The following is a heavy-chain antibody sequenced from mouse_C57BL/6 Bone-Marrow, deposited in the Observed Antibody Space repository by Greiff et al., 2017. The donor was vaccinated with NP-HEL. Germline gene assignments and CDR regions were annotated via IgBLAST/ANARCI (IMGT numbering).Heavy chain of an antibody. D-gene: IGHD1-1*01. CDR3: ARYYYGSRGWYFDV. V-gene: IGHV1-72*01. Sequence: QVQLQQSGADLVKPGASVKLSCKASGYTFTSYWMHWVKQRPGRGLEWIGRIDPNSGGTKFNEKFKTKATLTVDKPSSTAYMQLSSLTSEDSAVYYCARYYYGSRGWYFDVWGRGTTVTVSS. CDR2: IDPNSGGT. CDR1: GYTFTSYW. J-gene: IGHJ1*03.